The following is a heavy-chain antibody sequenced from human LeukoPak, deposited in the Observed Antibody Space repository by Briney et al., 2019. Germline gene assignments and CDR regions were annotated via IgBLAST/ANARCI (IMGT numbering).Heavy chain of an antibody. CDR3: ARYSSSSDTFDI. V-gene: IGHV3-21*01. D-gene: IGHD6-6*01. CDR1: GFTFSSYS. CDR2: ISSGSSYI. Sequence: GGSLRLSCAVSGFTFSSYSMNWVRQAPGKGLEWVSSISSGSSYISYADSVKGRFTISRDNAKSSLYLQMNSLRAEDTAMYYCARYSSSSDTFDIWGQGTMVTVSS. J-gene: IGHJ3*02.